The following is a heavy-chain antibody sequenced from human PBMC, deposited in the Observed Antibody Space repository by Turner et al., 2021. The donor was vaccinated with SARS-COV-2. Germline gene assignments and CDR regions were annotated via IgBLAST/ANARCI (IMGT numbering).Heavy chain of an antibody. CDR2: ISYDGSNK. V-gene: IGHV3-30-3*01. J-gene: IGHJ4*02. Sequence: QVQLVESGGGVVQPGRSLRLSCAASGFTFSSCAMHWVRQAPGKGLEWVAVISYDGSNKYYADSVKGRFTISRDNSKNTLYLQMNSLRAEDTAVYYCARGFSGNYYYFDYWGQGTLVTVS. D-gene: IGHD1-26*01. CDR1: GFTFSSCA. CDR3: ARGFSGNYYYFDY.